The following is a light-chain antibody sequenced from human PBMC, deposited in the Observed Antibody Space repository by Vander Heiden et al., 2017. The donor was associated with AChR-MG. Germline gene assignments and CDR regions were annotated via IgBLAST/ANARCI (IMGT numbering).Light chain of an antibody. CDR3: NSRDSSGNHP. J-gene: IGLJ1*01. CDR2: GKN. V-gene: IGLV3-19*01. CDR1: SLRSYY. Sequence: SSELTQDPAASVALGQTVRITCQGVSLRSYYASWYQQKPGQAPVLVIYGKNNRPSGIPDRFSGSSSGNTASLTITGAQAEDEADYYCNSRDSSGNHPFGTGTKVTVL.